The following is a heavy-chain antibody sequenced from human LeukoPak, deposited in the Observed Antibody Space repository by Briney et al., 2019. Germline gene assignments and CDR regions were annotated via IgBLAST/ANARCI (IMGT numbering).Heavy chain of an antibody. D-gene: IGHD6-13*01. CDR3: ASSMRASSSWYDY. V-gene: IGHV4-59*01. CDR1: GGSISSYY. J-gene: IGHJ4*02. Sequence: SETLSLTCTVSGGSISSYYWSWIRQPPGKGLEWIGYIYYSGSTNYNPSLKSRVTISVDTSKNQFSLKLSPVTAADTAVYYCASSMRASSSWYDYWGQGTLVTVSS. CDR2: IYYSGST.